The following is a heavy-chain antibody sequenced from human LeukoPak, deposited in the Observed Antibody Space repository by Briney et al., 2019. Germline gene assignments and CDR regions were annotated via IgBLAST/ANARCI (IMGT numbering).Heavy chain of an antibody. CDR1: GFTVSGNY. CDR2: IYSGGST. D-gene: IGHD5-12*01. CDR3: ARVKLTVATNYFDY. J-gene: IGHJ4*02. V-gene: IGHV3-53*01. Sequence: TGGSLRLSCAVSGFTVSGNYMSWVRQPPGKGLEWVSLIYSGGSTFYADSVKGRFTVSRDNSKNTLYLHMNSLRADDTAVYYCARVKLTVATNYFDYWGQGTLVTVSS.